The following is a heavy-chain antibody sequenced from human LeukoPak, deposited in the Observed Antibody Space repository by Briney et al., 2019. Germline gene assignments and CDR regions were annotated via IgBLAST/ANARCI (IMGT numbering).Heavy chain of an antibody. CDR2: IIPIFGTA. CDR3: AREDHETYYYDSSGYWWYY. CDR1: GGTFSSYA. D-gene: IGHD3-22*01. Sequence: SVKVSCKASGGTFSSYAISWARQAPGQGLEWMGRIIPIFGTANYAQKFQGRVTITTDESTSTAYMELSSLRSEDTAVYYCAREDHETYYYDSSGYWWYYWGQGTLVTVSS. V-gene: IGHV1-69*05. J-gene: IGHJ4*02.